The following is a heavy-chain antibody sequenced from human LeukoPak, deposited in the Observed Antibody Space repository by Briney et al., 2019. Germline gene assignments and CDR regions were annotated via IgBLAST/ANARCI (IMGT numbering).Heavy chain of an antibody. D-gene: IGHD2-21*02. J-gene: IGHJ2*01. CDR3: AKDYCGGDCYSGWYFDL. Sequence: PGGSLRLSCAASGFTFDDYAMHWVRQAPGKGLEWVSGICYNSDTIAYADSVKGRFTISRDNAKNSLYLQMNSLRAEDTALYYCAKDYCGGDCYSGWYFDLWGRGTLVTVSS. CDR1: GFTFDDYA. V-gene: IGHV3-9*01. CDR2: ICYNSDTI.